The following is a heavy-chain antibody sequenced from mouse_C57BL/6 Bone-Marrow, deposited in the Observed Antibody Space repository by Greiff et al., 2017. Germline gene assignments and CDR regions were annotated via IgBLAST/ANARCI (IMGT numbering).Heavy chain of an antibody. Sequence: QVQLQQSGAELVKPGASVKMSCKASGYTFTSYWITWVKQRPGQGLEWIGDIYPTSGRTNYNEKFKGKAILTVDTSANTAYMQLCSLTSEDSAVFYGARSGPLERSFDYWGQGNPLTVSS. J-gene: IGHJ2*01. CDR2: IYPTSGRT. D-gene: IGHD3-1*01. CDR3: ARSGPLERSFDY. CDR1: GYTFTSYW. V-gene: IGHV1-55*01.